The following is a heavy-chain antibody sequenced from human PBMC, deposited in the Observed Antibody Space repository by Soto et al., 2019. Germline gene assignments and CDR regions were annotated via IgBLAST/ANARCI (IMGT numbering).Heavy chain of an antibody. CDR1: GYTFTSYG. V-gene: IGHV1-18*01. J-gene: IGHJ3*02. CDR3: ARDLYYYGSSGYYPGAFDI. Sequence: ASVKVSCKASGYTFTSYGISWVRQAPGQGLEWMGWISAYNGNTNYAQKLQGRVTMTTDTSTSTAYMELRSLRSDDTAVYYCARDLYYYGSSGYYPGAFDIWGQGTMVTVSS. D-gene: IGHD3-22*01. CDR2: ISAYNGNT.